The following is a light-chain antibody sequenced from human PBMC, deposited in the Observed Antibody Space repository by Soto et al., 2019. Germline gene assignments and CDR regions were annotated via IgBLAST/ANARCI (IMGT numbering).Light chain of an antibody. CDR3: SSYTSSSTLV. Sequence: QSALTQPPSVSGSPGQSVTISCTGSSSDVGGYNRVSWYQQPPGTAPKLLIYEVSNRPSGVPDRFSGSKSGNTASLTISGLQTEDEADYYCSSYTSSSTLVFGTGTQLTVL. V-gene: IGLV2-18*02. CDR1: SSDVGGYNR. J-gene: IGLJ1*01. CDR2: EVS.